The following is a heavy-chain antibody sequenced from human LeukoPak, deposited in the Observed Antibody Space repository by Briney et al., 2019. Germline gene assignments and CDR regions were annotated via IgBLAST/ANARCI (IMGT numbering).Heavy chain of an antibody. J-gene: IGHJ3*02. D-gene: IGHD1-26*01. CDR2: ISSSSSYI. CDR1: GFTFSSYS. CDR3: ARDWRLVGATHAFDI. V-gene: IGHV3-21*01. Sequence: GGSLRLSCAASGFTFSSYSMNWVRQAPGKGLEWVSSISSSSSYIYYADSVKGRFTISRDNAKNSLYLQMNSLRAEDTAVYYCARDWRLVGATHAFDIWGQGTMVTASS.